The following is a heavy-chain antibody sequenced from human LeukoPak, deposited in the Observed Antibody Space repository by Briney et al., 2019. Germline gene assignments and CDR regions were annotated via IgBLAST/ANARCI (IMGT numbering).Heavy chain of an antibody. D-gene: IGHD6-19*01. V-gene: IGHV3-7*01. CDR3: ARERGQWLVYYFDY. J-gene: IGHJ4*02. CDR1: GFTFSSYW. Sequence: GGSLRLSCAASGFTFSSYWMSWVRQAPGQGMEWGANIKQDGGEKYYVDSVKGRFTISRDNAKNSLYLQMNSLRAEDTAVYYCARERGQWLVYYFDYWGQGTLVTVSS. CDR2: IKQDGGEK.